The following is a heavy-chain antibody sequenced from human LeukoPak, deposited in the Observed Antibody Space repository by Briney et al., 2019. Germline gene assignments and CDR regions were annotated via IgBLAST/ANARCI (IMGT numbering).Heavy chain of an antibody. V-gene: IGHV4-34*01. CDR3: ASGSDYDSSGYLDDY. Sequence: SETLSLTCTVSGDSMSGYYWSWIRQPPGKRLEWVGESNDSGGTNYNPSLKSRVTISADKSKNQVSLKLTSVTAADTAVYYCASGSDYDSSGYLDDYWGQGTLVTVSS. CDR1: GDSMSGYY. CDR2: SNDSGGT. J-gene: IGHJ4*02. D-gene: IGHD3-22*01.